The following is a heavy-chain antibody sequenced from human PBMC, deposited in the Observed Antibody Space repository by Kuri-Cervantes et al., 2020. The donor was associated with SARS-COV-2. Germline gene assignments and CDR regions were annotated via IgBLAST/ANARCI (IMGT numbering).Heavy chain of an antibody. D-gene: IGHD5-18*01. CDR1: GFSLSTSGMG. Sequence: SGPTLVKPTQTLTLTCTFSGFSLSTSGMGVSWIRQPPGKALEWLAHIFSNDEKSYSTSLKSRLTISKDTSKSQVVLTMTNMDPVDTATYYCAQIRGYSYGSKGVFDPWGQGTLVTVSS. V-gene: IGHV2-26*01. CDR3: AQIRGYSYGSKGVFDP. J-gene: IGHJ5*02. CDR2: IFSNDEK.